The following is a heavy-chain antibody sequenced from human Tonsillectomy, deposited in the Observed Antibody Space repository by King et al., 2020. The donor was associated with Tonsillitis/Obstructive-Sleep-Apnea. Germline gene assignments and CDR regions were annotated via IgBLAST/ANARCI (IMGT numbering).Heavy chain of an antibody. Sequence: VTLKESGPALVKPTQTLTLTCTFSGFSLITSGMCVNWIRQPPGKALEWLARIDWDDDKYYSTSLKTRLTISKDTSKNQVVLTMTNMDPVDTATYYCARIPGYSSSFNYMDVWGKGTTVTVSS. V-gene: IGHV2-70*11. CDR1: GFSLITSGMC. CDR3: ARIPGYSSSFNYMDV. D-gene: IGHD6-6*01. J-gene: IGHJ6*03. CDR2: IDWDDDK.